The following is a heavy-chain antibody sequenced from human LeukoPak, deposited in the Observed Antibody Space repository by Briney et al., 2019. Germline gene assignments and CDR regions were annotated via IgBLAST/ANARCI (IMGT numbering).Heavy chain of an antibody. J-gene: IGHJ5*02. V-gene: IGHV4-34*01. Sequence: SETLSLTCAVYGGSSSGYYWSWIRQPPGKGLEWIGEINHSGSTNYNPSLKSRVTISVDTSKNQFSLKLSSVTAADTAVYYCARDEAIAVAGTGWFDPWGQGTLVTVSS. CDR2: INHSGST. D-gene: IGHD6-19*01. CDR1: GGSSSGYY. CDR3: ARDEAIAVAGTGWFDP.